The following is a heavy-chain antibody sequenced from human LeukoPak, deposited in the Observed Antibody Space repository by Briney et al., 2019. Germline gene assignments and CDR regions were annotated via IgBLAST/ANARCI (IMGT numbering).Heavy chain of an antibody. CDR1: GGSFSDYY. D-gene: IGHD3-10*01. V-gene: IGHV4-34*01. J-gene: IGHJ3*02. CDR2: IDHGGST. Sequence: SETLSLTCAVYGGSFSDYYWSWIRQPPGKGLEWIGEIDHGGSTKYNPSLKSRVTISVDTSKNQFSLKLSSVTAADTAVYYCARDVMVRGAHFAFDIWGQGTMVTVSS. CDR3: ARDVMVRGAHFAFDI.